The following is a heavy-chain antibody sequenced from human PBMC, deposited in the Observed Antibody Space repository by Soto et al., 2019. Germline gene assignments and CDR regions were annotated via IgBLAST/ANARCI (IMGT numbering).Heavy chain of an antibody. CDR3: ASRERVGAFDI. V-gene: IGHV1-69*13. Sequence: SVKLSFKASGGTLSNYAINWVRQAPGQGLEWMGGIIPILGSANYAQKFQDRVTITADESTSTTYTELSSLTSKDAAVYYCASRERVGAFDIWGQGTVVTVSS. D-gene: IGHD1-26*01. CDR1: GGTLSNYA. J-gene: IGHJ3*02. CDR2: IIPILGSA.